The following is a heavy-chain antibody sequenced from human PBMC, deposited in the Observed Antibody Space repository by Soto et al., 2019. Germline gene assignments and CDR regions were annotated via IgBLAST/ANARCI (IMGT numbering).Heavy chain of an antibody. CDR1: GFTFRNYD. Sequence: EVQLVESGGGLVQPGGSLRLSCEASGFTFRNYDMHWVRQGTGKGLEWVSGISAAGDPDYADSVEGRFTITRENAQHSFLLQINSLGVGDAAVYYCARTYRDFYGLDVWGQGTTVIVSS. CDR2: ISAAGDP. D-gene: IGHD4-4*01. V-gene: IGHV3-13*05. CDR3: ARTYRDFYGLDV. J-gene: IGHJ6*02.